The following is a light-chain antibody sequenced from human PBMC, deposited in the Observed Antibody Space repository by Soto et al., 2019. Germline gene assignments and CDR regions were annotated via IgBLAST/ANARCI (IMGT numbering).Light chain of an antibody. J-gene: IGKJ4*01. V-gene: IGKV3D-20*02. CDR1: QSVDRSD. Sequence: VLTQSPGTLSLSPGERATLSCRASQSVDRSDIAWYQQKPGQAPRLLIYSTSIRAAGIPARFSGSGSGTDFTLTISSLEPEDFAVYYCQQRSNWRSFGGGTKVDI. CDR3: QQRSNWRS. CDR2: STS.